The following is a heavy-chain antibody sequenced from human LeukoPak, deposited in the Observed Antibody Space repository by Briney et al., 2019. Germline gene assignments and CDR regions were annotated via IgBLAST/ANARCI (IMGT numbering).Heavy chain of an antibody. V-gene: IGHV1-18*01. CDR1: GYTFTSYG. Sequence: ASVKVSCKASGYTFTSYGINWVRQAPGQGLEWMGWISAYNGNTNYAQKLQGRVTMTRNTSISTAYMELSSLRSEDTAVYYCARGLSTVIRGVDNGHIDHWGQGALVTVSS. D-gene: IGHD3-10*01. CDR3: ARGLSTVIRGVDNGHIDH. CDR2: ISAYNGNT. J-gene: IGHJ4*02.